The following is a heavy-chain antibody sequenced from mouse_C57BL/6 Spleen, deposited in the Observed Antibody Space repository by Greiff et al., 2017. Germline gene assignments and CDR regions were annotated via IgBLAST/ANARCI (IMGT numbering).Heavy chain of an antibody. CDR2: ISSGSSTI. D-gene: IGHD2-4*01. CDR1: GFTFSDYG. V-gene: IGHV5-17*01. J-gene: IGHJ3*01. CDR3: ARAYYDYDGLFAY. Sequence: EVKLMESGGGLVKPGGSLKLSCAASGFTFSDYGMHWVRQAPEKGLEWVAYISSGSSTIHYADTVKGRFTISRDNAKNTLFLQMTSLRSEDTAMYYCARAYYDYDGLFAYWGQGTLVTVSA.